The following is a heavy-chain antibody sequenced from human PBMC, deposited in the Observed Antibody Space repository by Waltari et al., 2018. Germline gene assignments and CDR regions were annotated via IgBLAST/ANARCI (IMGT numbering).Heavy chain of an antibody. D-gene: IGHD3-10*01. J-gene: IGHJ5*02. CDR2: FNPDSGGT. CDR3: VRGSGGYSWFDP. Sequence: QVQLVQSGAEVTKPGASVKVSCKASGYILPDYYLHWVRQAPGRGLEWVGRFNPDSGGTNYAQKFQGRVTMTTDTSITTAYMELSRLTSDDTALYYCVRGSGGYSWFDPWGQGTLLTVSS. V-gene: IGHV1-2*06. CDR1: GYILPDYY.